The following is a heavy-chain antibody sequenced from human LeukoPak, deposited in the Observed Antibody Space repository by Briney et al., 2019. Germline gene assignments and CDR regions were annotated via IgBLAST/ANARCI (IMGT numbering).Heavy chain of an antibody. CDR3: AHSHFITFGGVTDPYFDY. Sequence: GGSLRLSCAASGFTFSSYWMSWVRQAPGKGLEWVANIKQDGSEKYYVDSVKGRFTISRDNSKNTLYLQMNSLRAEDTAVYYCAHSHFITFGGVTDPYFDYWGQGTLVTVSS. CDR1: GFTFSSYW. V-gene: IGHV3-7*03. CDR2: IKQDGSEK. J-gene: IGHJ4*02. D-gene: IGHD3-16*01.